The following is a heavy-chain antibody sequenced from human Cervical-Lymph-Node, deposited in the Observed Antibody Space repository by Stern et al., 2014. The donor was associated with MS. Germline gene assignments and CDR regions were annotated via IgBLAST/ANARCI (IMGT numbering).Heavy chain of an antibody. CDR2: ISYEGSST. CDR1: GFSFSNYA. J-gene: IGHJ4*02. Sequence: QVQLVESGGGVVQPGRSLRLSCAASGFSFSNYAMFWVRQAPGQGPEWVAHISYEGSSTNYADSVQGRFTVSRDNSMHTLYLQKNSLRPEDTAVYSCGRGSGWYTEYYFDYWGQGALVTVAS. CDR3: GRGSGWYTEYYFDY. D-gene: IGHD6-13*01. V-gene: IGHV3-30*04.